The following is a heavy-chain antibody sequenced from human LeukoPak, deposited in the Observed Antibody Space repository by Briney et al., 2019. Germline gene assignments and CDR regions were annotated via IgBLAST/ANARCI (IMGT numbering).Heavy chain of an antibody. CDR2: IYYSGST. D-gene: IGHD6-19*01. J-gene: IGHJ6*02. Sequence: SETLSLTCTVSGGPISSYYWSWIRQPPGKGLEWIGHIYYSGSTNYNPSLKSRVTISVDTSKNQFSLKLSSVTAADTAVYYCARVRGGIWQWLDYYYGMDVWGQGTTVTVSS. CDR3: ARVRGGIWQWLDYYYGMDV. V-gene: IGHV4-59*01. CDR1: GGPISSYY.